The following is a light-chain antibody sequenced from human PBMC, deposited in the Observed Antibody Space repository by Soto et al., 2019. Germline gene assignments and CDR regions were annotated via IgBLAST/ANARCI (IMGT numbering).Light chain of an antibody. J-gene: IGLJ2*01. CDR1: SSVVGSYNL. CDR2: EVS. CDR3: CSHAGSSTFVA. Sequence: QSALTQPACVSGSPGQSITISCTVTSSVVGSYNLVSWYQQHPGKAPKLMIYEVSKRPSGVSNRFSGSKSGNTASLTISGLHAEDEAYYYCCSHAGSSTFVAFGGGTKLTVL. V-gene: IGLV2-23*02.